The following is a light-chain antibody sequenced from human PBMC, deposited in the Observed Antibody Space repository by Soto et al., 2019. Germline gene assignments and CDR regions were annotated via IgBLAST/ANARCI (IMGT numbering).Light chain of an antibody. V-gene: IGLV2-23*01. CDR2: EGT. J-gene: IGLJ1*01. CDR1: SDDVGTYNL. CDR3: CSYARGSTFV. Sequence: QSVLTQPASVSGSPGQSITISCIGTSDDVGTYNLVSWYQQHPGKAPKLMIYEGTKRPSGVSNRFSGSKSGNTASLTISGLQGDDEADYYCCSYARGSTFVFGTGTKLTVL.